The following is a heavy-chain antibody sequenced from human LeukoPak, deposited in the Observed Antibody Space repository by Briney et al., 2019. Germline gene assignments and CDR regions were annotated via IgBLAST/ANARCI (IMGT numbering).Heavy chain of an antibody. V-gene: IGHV3-21*01. Sequence: PGGSLRLSCAASGFTFSSYNMNWVRQAPGKGLEWVSSISSSSSYIYYADSVKGRFTISRDNAKNSLYLQMNSLRAEDTAVYYCARAPGRVRGVIISPDVWGQGTTVTVSS. J-gene: IGHJ6*02. D-gene: IGHD3-10*01. CDR2: ISSSSSYI. CDR1: GFTFSSYN. CDR3: ARAPGRVRGVIISPDV.